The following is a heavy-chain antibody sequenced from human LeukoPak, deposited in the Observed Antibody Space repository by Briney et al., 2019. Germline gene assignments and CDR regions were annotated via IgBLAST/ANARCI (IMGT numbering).Heavy chain of an antibody. D-gene: IGHD3-9*01. CDR3: AREMRILTTGEDYYYYMDV. Sequence: SVKVSCKASGGTFSSYAISWVRHAPGQGLERMGGIIPIFGTANYAQKFQGRVTITTDESTSTAYMELSSLRSEDTAVYYCAREMRILTTGEDYYYYMDVWGKGTTVTVSS. CDR2: IIPIFGTA. V-gene: IGHV1-69*05. J-gene: IGHJ6*03. CDR1: GGTFSSYA.